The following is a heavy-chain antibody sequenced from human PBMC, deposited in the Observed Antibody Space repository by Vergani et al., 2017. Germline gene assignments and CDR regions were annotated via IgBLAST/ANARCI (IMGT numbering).Heavy chain of an antibody. Sequence: EKQLVQSGSETKKPGESLKISCQAFGYIFSNFWIGWVRQRPGRGLEWMGIIYPGDSEVKSNPTFRGQVIFSVDTSVNTAYLQWRSLQASDTATYFCASGGHGSENEGALRLWGQGTNITVSS. CDR1: GYIFSNFW. J-gene: IGHJ3*01. CDR2: IYPGDSEV. V-gene: IGHV5-51*01. D-gene: IGHD3-10*01. CDR3: ASGGHGSENEGALRL.